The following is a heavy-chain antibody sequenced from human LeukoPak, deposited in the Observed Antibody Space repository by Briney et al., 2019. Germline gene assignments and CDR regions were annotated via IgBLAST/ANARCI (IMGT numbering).Heavy chain of an antibody. D-gene: IGHD1-1*01. Sequence: SETLSLTCTVSDVSISSYYWSWIRQPPGKGLQWIGCISYTGSATYSPSLKSRVTVPVDTSRNQFSLRMSSVTAADTAVYYCARGVTTGLDWFDPWGQGTLVTVSS. J-gene: IGHJ5*02. CDR1: DVSISSYY. CDR3: ARGVTTGLDWFDP. V-gene: IGHV4-59*01. CDR2: ISYTGSA.